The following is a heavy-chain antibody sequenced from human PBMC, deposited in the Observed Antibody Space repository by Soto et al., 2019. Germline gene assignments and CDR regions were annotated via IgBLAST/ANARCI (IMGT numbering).Heavy chain of an antibody. CDR1: GGSISSGGYS. J-gene: IGHJ4*02. Sequence: NPSETLSLTCAVSGGSISSGGYSWSWIRQPPGKGLEWIGYIYHSGSTYYNPSLKSRVTISVDRSKNQFSLKLSSVTAADTAMYYCARETSLYYFDYWGQGTLVTVSS. CDR3: ARETSLYYFDY. D-gene: IGHD3-16*01. CDR2: IYHSGST. V-gene: IGHV4-30-2*01.